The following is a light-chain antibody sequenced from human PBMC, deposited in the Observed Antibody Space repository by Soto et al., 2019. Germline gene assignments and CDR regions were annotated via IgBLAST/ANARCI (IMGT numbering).Light chain of an antibody. J-gene: IGKJ3*01. CDR1: QSISSSY. CDR2: GAS. V-gene: IGKV3-20*01. CDR3: QQYGSSRFT. Sequence: EIVLTQSPGTLSLSPGERATRSCRASQSISSSYIAWYQQKPGQAPRLLVYGASSRATGIPDRFSGSGSGTDFTLTISRLEPEDFAVYYCQQYGSSRFTFGPGTKVDIK.